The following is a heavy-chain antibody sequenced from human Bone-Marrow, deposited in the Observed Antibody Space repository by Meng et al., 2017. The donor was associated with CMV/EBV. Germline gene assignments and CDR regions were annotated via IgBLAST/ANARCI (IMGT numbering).Heavy chain of an antibody. CDR2: ISYDGSNK. CDR1: GFTFSSYA. Sequence: GGSLRLSCAASGFTFSSYAMHWVRQAPGKGLEWVAVISYDGSNKYYADSVKGRFTISRDNSKNTLYLQMNSLRAEDTAVYYCARDPVRWNDDLSCDYWGQGKLVNVAS. J-gene: IGHJ4*02. D-gene: IGHD1-1*01. CDR3: ARDPVRWNDDLSCDY. V-gene: IGHV3-30-3*01.